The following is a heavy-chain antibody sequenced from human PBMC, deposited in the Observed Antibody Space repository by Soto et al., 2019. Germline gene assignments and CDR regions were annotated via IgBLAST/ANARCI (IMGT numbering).Heavy chain of an antibody. J-gene: IGHJ4*02. V-gene: IGHV3-33*01. CDR2: IWYDGSNK. CDR1: GFTFSSYG. Sequence: QVQLVESGGGVVQPGRSLRLSCAASGFTFSSYGMHWVRQAPGKGLEWVAVIWYDGSNKYYADSVKGRFTISRDNSKNTLYLQMNSMRAEDTAVYYCARDAGTTSYYFDYWSQGPLVTVSS. D-gene: IGHD1-1*01. CDR3: ARDAGTTSYYFDY.